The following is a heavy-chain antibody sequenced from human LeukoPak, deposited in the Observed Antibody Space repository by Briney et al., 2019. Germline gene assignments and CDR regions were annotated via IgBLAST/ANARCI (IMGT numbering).Heavy chain of an antibody. Sequence: GGSLRLPCAASGFTFSSYAMSWVRQAPGKGLEWVSTISGSGGSTYYADSVKGRFTISRDSSKNTLYLQMNSLGADDTAVYYCAREVISTPSYFAYWGQGILVTVSS. CDR2: ISGSGGST. J-gene: IGHJ4*02. CDR3: AREVISTPSYFAY. D-gene: IGHD2-2*01. CDR1: GFTFSSYA. V-gene: IGHV3-23*01.